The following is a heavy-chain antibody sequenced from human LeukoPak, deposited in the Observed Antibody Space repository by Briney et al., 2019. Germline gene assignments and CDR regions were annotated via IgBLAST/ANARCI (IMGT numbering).Heavy chain of an antibody. J-gene: IGHJ4*02. V-gene: IGHV1-46*01. CDR1: GYTFTSYY. D-gene: IGHD1-26*01. CDR3: ARDSGSYYYFDY. CDR2: INPSGGST. Sequence: ASVKVSCKASGYTFTSYYMHWVRQAPGQGLEWMGIINPSGGSTSYAQKFRGRVTMTRDTSTSTVYMELSSLRSEDTAVYYCARDSGSYYYFDYWGQGTLVTVSS.